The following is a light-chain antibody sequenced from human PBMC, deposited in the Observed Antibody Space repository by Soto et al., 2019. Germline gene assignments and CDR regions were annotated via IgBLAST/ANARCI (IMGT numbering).Light chain of an antibody. CDR1: QGISSY. CDR2: DAS. V-gene: IGKV1-39*01. Sequence: DIQMTQSPSSLSASVGDRVTLTCRASQGISSYLVWYQQRQGRAPKLLIYDASSLLSGVPSRFSGSGSGTDFTLTISNLQPEDFATYYCQQSYRTPYTFGQGTKLE. CDR3: QQSYRTPYT. J-gene: IGKJ2*01.